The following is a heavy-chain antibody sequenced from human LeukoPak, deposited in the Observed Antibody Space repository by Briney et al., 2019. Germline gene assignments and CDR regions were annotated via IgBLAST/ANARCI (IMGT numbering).Heavy chain of an antibody. J-gene: IGHJ4*02. CDR2: ISGSGGST. CDR1: GFTFSSYA. V-gene: IGHV3-23*01. Sequence: GGSLRLSCAASGFTFSSYAMSWVHQAPGKGLEWVSAISGSGGSTYYADSVKGRFTISRDNSKNTLYLQMNSLRAEDTAVYYCAKSVVMVVAVREFDYWGQGTLVTVSS. CDR3: AKSVVMVVAVREFDY. D-gene: IGHD2-15*01.